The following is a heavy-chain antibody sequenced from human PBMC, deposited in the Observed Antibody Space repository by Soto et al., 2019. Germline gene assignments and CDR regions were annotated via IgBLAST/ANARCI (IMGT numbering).Heavy chain of an antibody. J-gene: IGHJ4*02. CDR1: GYTFTSYG. CDR2: ISAYNGNT. V-gene: IGHV1-18*01. Sequence: QVQLVQSGAEVKKPGASVKVSCKASGYTFTSYGISWVRQAPGQGLEWMGWISAYNGNTNYAQKLQGRVTMTTDTPTSTAYMELRSLRSDDTAVYYCARVSSLATFFTKPEFDYWGQGTLVTLSS. D-gene: IGHD5-12*01. CDR3: ARVSSLATFFTKPEFDY.